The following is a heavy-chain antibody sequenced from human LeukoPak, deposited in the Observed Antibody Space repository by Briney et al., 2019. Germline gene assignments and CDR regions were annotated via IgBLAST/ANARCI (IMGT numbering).Heavy chain of an antibody. CDR3: GRGGPLSGVLDY. CDR1: GFTFSSYA. CDR2: ISGSGGST. V-gene: IGHV3-23*01. J-gene: IGHJ4*02. D-gene: IGHD7-27*01. Sequence: GGSLRLSCAASGFTFSSYAMSWVRQAPGKGLEWVSAISGSGGSTYYADSVKGRFTISRDNSKNTLYLQMNSLRAEDTAVYYCGRGGPLSGVLDYGGKETLATVSS.